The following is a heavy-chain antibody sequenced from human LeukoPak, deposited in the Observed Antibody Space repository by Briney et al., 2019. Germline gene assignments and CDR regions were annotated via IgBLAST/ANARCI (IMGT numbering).Heavy chain of an antibody. D-gene: IGHD5-24*01. CDR2: ITSSGSAK. J-gene: IGHJ5*02. CDR3: AGDSHGYNWFDP. V-gene: IGHV3-11*01. CDR1: GFTFSDYY. Sequence: GGSLRLSCVASGFTFSDYYMGWIRQAPGKGLKWVSYITSSGSAKHYADSVKGRFTISRDNAKNLLYLQMNSLRAEDTAVYYCAGDSHGYNWFDPWGHGTLVTVSS.